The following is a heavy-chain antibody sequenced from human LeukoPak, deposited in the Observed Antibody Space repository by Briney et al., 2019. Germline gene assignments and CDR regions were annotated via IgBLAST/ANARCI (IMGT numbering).Heavy chain of an antibody. CDR3: ARDRVRGWQRSDAFDI. D-gene: IGHD5-12*01. V-gene: IGHV3-66*01. J-gene: IGHJ3*02. CDR1: GFTVSTNS. CDR2: IYSDNT. Sequence: GGSLRLSCTVSGFTVSTNSMSWVRQAPGKGLEWVSFIYSDNTHYSDSVKGRFTISRDNAKNSVYLKMNSLRVEDTAVYYCARDRVRGWQRSDAFDIWGQGTMVTVSS.